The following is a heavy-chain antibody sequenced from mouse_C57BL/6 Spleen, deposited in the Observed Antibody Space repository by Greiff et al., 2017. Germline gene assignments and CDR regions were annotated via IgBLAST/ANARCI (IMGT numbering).Heavy chain of an antibody. CDR1: GYAFSSSW. V-gene: IGHV1-82*01. J-gene: IGHJ4*01. CDR3: ARERRFYAMDY. CDR2: FYPGDGDT. Sequence: VQLQQSGPELVKPGASVKISCKASGYAFSSSWMNWVKQRPGKGLEWIGRFYPGDGDTNYNGKFKGKATLTADKSSRTAYMQRSSLTSEDSAVYFCARERRFYAMDYWGQGTSVTVSS.